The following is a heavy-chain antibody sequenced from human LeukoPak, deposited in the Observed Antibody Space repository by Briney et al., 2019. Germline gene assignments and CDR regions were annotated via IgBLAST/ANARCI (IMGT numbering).Heavy chain of an antibody. Sequence: GGSLRLSCAASGFTFSGYSMNWVRQAPGKGLEWVSYISSSGSTIYYADSVKGRFTISRDNAKNSLYLQMNSLRAEDTAVYYCARARGYSGYDSPMDDYWGQGTLVTVSS. CDR2: ISSSGSTI. CDR1: GFTFSGYS. CDR3: ARARGYSGYDSPMDDY. V-gene: IGHV3-48*04. J-gene: IGHJ4*02. D-gene: IGHD5-12*01.